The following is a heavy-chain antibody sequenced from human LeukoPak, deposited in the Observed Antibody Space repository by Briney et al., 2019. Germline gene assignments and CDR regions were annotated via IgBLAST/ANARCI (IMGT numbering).Heavy chain of an antibody. Sequence: ASVKVSCKASGYTFTGYYMHWVRQAPGQGLEWMGWINPNSGGTNYAQKFQGRVTMTRDTSISTAYMELSRPRSDDTAVYYCARDSELSAMVDYWGQGTLVTVSS. J-gene: IGHJ4*02. CDR3: ARDSELSAMVDY. CDR2: INPNSGGT. CDR1: GYTFTGYY. V-gene: IGHV1-2*02. D-gene: IGHD5-18*01.